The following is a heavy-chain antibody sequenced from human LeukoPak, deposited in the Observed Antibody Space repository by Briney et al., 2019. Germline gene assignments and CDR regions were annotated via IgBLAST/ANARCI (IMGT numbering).Heavy chain of an antibody. V-gene: IGHV1-18*01. J-gene: IGHJ4*02. D-gene: IGHD5-12*01. Sequence: ASVKVSCKASGGTFNSYAINWVRQAPGQGLEWMGWISAYNGNTNYAQKLQGRVTMTTDTSTSTAYMELRSLRSDDTAVYYCARAGGYDPSTLVDYWGQGTLVTVSS. CDR1: GGTFNSYA. CDR3: ARAGGYDPSTLVDY. CDR2: ISAYNGNT.